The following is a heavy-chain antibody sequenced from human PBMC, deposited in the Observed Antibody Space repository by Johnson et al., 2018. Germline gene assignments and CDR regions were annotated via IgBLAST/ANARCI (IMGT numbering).Heavy chain of an antibody. J-gene: IGHJ6*03. V-gene: IGHV1-8*01. CDR1: GYTFTSYD. Sequence: QVQLVQSGAEVKKPGASVKVSCKASGYTFTSYDINWVRQATGQGLEWMGWMNPNSGNTGYAQKFQGRVTMTRNTSISTAYMELGSLRSEDTAVYYCARDNGDYYYYYMDVWGKGTTVTVSS. CDR3: ARDNGDYYYYYMDV. D-gene: IGHD4-17*01. CDR2: MNPNSGNT.